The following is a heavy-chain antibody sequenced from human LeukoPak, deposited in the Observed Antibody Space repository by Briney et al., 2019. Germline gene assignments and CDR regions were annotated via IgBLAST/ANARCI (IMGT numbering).Heavy chain of an antibody. CDR2: INSSGRTI. Sequence: GGSLRLSCAASGSTISSYKMNWLRQPPGKGLEWVSYINSSGRTIYYADSKNGPSIISRDNTKKSLYQQKNSLRAEDTAVYYCAELGITMIGGVWGKGTTVTVSS. V-gene: IGHV3-48*03. CDR3: AELGITMIGGV. CDR1: GSTISSYK. D-gene: IGHD3-10*02. J-gene: IGHJ6*04.